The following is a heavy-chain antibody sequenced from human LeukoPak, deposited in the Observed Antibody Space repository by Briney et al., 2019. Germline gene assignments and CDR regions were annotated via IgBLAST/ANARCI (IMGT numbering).Heavy chain of an antibody. V-gene: IGHV3-21*01. CDR3: ARLRYGNYYFDY. Sequence: PGGSLRLSCAASGFTFSSYSMNWVRQAPGKGLEWVSSISSSSSYIYYADSVKGRFTISRDNAKNSLFLQMNSLRAEDTAVYYCARLRYGNYYFDYWGQGTLVTVSS. CDR1: GFTFSSYS. D-gene: IGHD3-9*01. J-gene: IGHJ4*02. CDR2: ISSSSSYI.